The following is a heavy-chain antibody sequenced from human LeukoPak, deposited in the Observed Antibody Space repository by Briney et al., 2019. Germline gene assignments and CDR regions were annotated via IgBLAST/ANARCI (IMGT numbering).Heavy chain of an antibody. CDR2: INGRGGST. D-gene: IGHD1-26*01. V-gene: IGHV3-23*01. CDR1: GFTFSNYA. J-gene: IGHJ6*03. Sequence: GGSLRLSCAASGFTFSNYAMSWVRQAPGKGVEWVSSINGRGGSTYYADSVKGRFTISRDNSKNTLYLQMNSLRADDTAVYYCAKEVGARHMDVWGKGTTVTVSS. CDR3: AKEVGARHMDV.